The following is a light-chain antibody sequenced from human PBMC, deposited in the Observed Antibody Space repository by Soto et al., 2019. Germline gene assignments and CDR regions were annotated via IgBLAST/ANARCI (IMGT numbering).Light chain of an antibody. CDR1: SSNIGAGYD. CDR3: QSYDSSVSGSV. J-gene: IGLJ2*01. Sequence: QSVLTRAPSVSGAPGQRVTISCTGSSSNIGAGYDVRWYQQLPGTAPKLLIYGNSNRPSGVPDRFSGSKSGTSASLAITGHQPEDEADYYCQSYDSSVSGSVFGGGTKVTVL. V-gene: IGLV1-40*01. CDR2: GNS.